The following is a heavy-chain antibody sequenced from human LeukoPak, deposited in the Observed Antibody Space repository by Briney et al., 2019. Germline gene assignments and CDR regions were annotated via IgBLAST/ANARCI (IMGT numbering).Heavy chain of an antibody. Sequence: GGSLRLSRAASGFTFSSYAMSWVRQAPGKGLEWVSAISGSGGSTYYADSVKGRFIISRDNSKNTLYLQMNSLRAEDTAVYYCVLLWFGEGAFDIWGQGTMVTVSS. CDR2: ISGSGGST. CDR3: VLLWFGEGAFDI. V-gene: IGHV3-23*01. CDR1: GFTFSSYA. J-gene: IGHJ3*02. D-gene: IGHD3-10*01.